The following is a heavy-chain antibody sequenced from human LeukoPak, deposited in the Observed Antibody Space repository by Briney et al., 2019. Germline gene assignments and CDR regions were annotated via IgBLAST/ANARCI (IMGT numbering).Heavy chain of an antibody. CDR1: GFTFSNVW. V-gene: IGHV3-15*01. CDR3: STGSPASGGLFDY. D-gene: IGHD6-13*01. CDR2: IKSKTDGGTT. Sequence: GGSLRLSCAASGFTFSNVWMNWVRQAPGKGLEWVGRIKSKTDGGTTDYAAPVKGRFIISRDDSKNTLYLQLNSLRTGDTAVYYCSTGSPASGGLFDYWGQGTLVTVSS. J-gene: IGHJ4*02.